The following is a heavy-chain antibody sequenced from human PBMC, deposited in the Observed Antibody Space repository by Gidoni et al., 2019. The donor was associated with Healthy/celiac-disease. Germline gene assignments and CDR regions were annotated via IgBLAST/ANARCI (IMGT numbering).Heavy chain of an antibody. CDR1: GFTFSSYA. D-gene: IGHD5-12*01. V-gene: IGHV3-23*01. CDR2: ISGSGGST. CDR3: AKAGSITGETFYYYYYYMDV. J-gene: IGHJ6*03. Sequence: EVQLLESGGGLVQPGGSLRLSCAASGFTFSSYAMSWVRQAPGKGLEWVSAISGSGGSTYYADSVKGRFTISRDNSKNTLYLQMNSLRAEDTAVYYCAKAGSITGETFYYYYYYMDVWGKGTTVTVSS.